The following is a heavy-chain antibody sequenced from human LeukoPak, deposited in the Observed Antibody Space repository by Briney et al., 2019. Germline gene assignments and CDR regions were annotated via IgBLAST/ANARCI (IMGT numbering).Heavy chain of an antibody. J-gene: IGHJ4*02. CDR1: GFTFSSYG. Sequence: GRSLRLSCAASGFTFSSYGMHWVRQAPGKGLEGVAVIWYDGSNKYYADSVKGRFTISRDNSKNTPYLQMNSLRAEDTAVYYCARDRTYYYDSSGYPHFDYWGQGTLVTVSS. V-gene: IGHV3-33*01. CDR2: IWYDGSNK. CDR3: ARDRTYYYDSSGYPHFDY. D-gene: IGHD3-22*01.